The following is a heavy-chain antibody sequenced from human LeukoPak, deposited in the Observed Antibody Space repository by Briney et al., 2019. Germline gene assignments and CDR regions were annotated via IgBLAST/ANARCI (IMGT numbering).Heavy chain of an antibody. CDR1: GYTFTSYA. CDR2: ISAYNGNT. J-gene: IGHJ4*02. Sequence: ASVKVSCKASGYTFTSYAFSWVRQAPGQGLEWMGWISAYNGNTNYAQKLRGRVTMTRDTSTSTAYMDLSRLISDDTAVYYCARDREGLAYFDYWGQGTLVTVSS. V-gene: IGHV1-18*01. CDR3: ARDREGLAYFDY. D-gene: IGHD3/OR15-3a*01.